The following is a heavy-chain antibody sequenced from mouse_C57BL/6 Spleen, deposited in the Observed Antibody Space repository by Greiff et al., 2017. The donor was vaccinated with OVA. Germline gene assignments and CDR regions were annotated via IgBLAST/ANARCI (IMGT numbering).Heavy chain of an antibody. CDR3: AKGYEYDGGDY. CDR2: IYPGDGDT. V-gene: IGHV1-82*01. D-gene: IGHD2-4*01. CDR1: GYAFSSSW. Sequence: VKLQESGPELVKPGASVKISCKASGYAFSSSWMNWVKQRPGKGLEWIGRIYPGDGDTNYNGKFKGKATLTADKSSSTAYMQLSSLTSEDSAVYFCAKGYEYDGGDYWGQGTTLTVSS. J-gene: IGHJ2*01.